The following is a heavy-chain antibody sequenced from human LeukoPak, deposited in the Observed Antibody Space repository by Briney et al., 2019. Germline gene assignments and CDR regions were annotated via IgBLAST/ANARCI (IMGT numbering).Heavy chain of an antibody. Sequence: GGSLRLSCAASGFTLSSYSMNWGRQSAGKGLEWVSYISSSSSIKHYADSVKGRFTISRDNAKNSLYLQMNSLRDEDTAVYYCAREECSGGSCYGFDYWGQGTLVTVSS. V-gene: IGHV3-48*02. D-gene: IGHD2-15*01. J-gene: IGHJ4*02. CDR2: ISSSSSIK. CDR3: AREECSGGSCYGFDY. CDR1: GFTLSSYS.